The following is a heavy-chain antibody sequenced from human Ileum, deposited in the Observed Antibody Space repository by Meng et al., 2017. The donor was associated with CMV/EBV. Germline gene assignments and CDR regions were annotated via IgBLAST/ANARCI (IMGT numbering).Heavy chain of an antibody. J-gene: IGHJ4*02. CDR2: IYYSGSP. CDR3: VRQVVAASFDY. CDR1: GGSITSGNYY. D-gene: IGHD2-15*01. V-gene: IGHV4-30-4*08. Sequence: QLRLQASGPGLVKPSPTLSLTCTVSGGSITSGNYYWSWIRQPPGRGLEWIGYIYYSGSPYYKPSLKSRVTISLDTSKNQFSLNLRSVTATDSAVYYCVRQVVAASFDYWGQGALVTVSS.